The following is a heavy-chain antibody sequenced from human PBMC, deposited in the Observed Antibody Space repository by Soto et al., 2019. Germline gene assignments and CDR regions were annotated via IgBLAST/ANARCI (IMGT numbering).Heavy chain of an antibody. D-gene: IGHD2-2*01. CDR1: GYSFTSYW. Sequence: GASLKISCKVSGYSFTSYWIGWVRQMHGKGLEWMGIIYPGDSDTRYSPSFQGQVTISADKSISTAYLQWSSLKASDTAMYYCARIPYCSSTSCDNNWFDPWGQGTLVTVS. V-gene: IGHV5-51*01. CDR2: IYPGDSDT. J-gene: IGHJ5*02. CDR3: ARIPYCSSTSCDNNWFDP.